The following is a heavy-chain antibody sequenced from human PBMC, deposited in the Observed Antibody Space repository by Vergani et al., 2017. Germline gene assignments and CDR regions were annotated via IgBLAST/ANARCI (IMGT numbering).Heavy chain of an antibody. CDR1: GGPFSSYA. Sequence: QVQLVQSGAEVKKPGSSVKVSCKASGGPFSSYAISWVRQAPGQGLEWMGGIIPIFGTANYAQKFQGRVTITADESTSTAYMELSSLRSEDTAVYYGASPAYCGGDCWGYWGQGTLVTVSS. V-gene: IGHV1-69*01. D-gene: IGHD2-21*02. J-gene: IGHJ4*02. CDR3: ASPAYCGGDCWGY. CDR2: IIPIFGTA.